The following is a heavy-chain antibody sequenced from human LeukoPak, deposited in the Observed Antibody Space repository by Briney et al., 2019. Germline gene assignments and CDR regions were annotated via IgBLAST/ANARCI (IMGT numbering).Heavy chain of an antibody. D-gene: IGHD2-15*01. CDR1: GGSFSGYY. Sequence: PSETLSLTCAVYGGSFSGYYWSWIRQPPGKGLEWIGEINHSGSTNYNPSPKSRVTISVDTSKNQFSLKLSSVTAADTAVYYCARGEVALDRWFDPWGQGTLVTVSS. J-gene: IGHJ5*02. CDR3: ARGEVALDRWFDP. V-gene: IGHV4-34*01. CDR2: INHSGST.